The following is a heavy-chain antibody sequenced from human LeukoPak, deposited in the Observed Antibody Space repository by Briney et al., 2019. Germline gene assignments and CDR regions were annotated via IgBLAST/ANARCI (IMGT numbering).Heavy chain of an antibody. CDR1: GFTLSSSW. D-gene: IGHD5-12*01. CDR2: INSDGSST. J-gene: IGHJ4*02. Sequence: GGSLRLSCAATGFTLSSSWMHWVRPAPWKGLVGVSRINSDGSSTSYADSVKGRFTISRDNAKKTLYLQMNSLRDEDTAVYYCARENIVAYYFDYWGQGALVTVSS. V-gene: IGHV3-74*01. CDR3: ARENIVAYYFDY.